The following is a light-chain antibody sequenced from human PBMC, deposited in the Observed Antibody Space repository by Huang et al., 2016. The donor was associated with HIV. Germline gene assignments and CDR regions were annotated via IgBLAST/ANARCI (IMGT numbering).Light chain of an antibody. J-gene: IGKJ4*01. CDR3: QQYDNWPPGLT. CDR2: DTS. CDR1: QNVRSN. Sequence: EIVMTQSPATLSVSPGGGATLSCRASQNVRSNLAWYQQTPGQAPSLLIYDTSTSASGVPARFSGSGSGTEFTLTISGLQSEDFAVYYCQQYDNWPPGLTVGGGTKVEI. V-gene: IGKV3D-15*01.